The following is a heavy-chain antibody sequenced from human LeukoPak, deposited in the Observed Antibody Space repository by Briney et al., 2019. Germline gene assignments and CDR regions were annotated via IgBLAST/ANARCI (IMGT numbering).Heavy chain of an antibody. Sequence: HPGGSLRLSCAASGFTFDDHGMHWVRQSPGKGLEWVSGISRSSGDIGYADSVKGRFTISRDNAKNSLYLQMNNLRDEDTAFYYCAKDSSDSGYVRCFDYWGQGTLVTVSS. CDR2: ISRSSGDI. CDR1: GFTFDDHG. V-gene: IGHV3-9*01. D-gene: IGHD5-12*01. CDR3: AKDSSDSGYVRCFDY. J-gene: IGHJ4*02.